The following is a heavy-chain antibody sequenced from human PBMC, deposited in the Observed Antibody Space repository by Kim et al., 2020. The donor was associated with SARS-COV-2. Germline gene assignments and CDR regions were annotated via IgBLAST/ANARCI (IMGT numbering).Heavy chain of an antibody. CDR3: ARPIMAGTYYVMDV. D-gene: IGHD6-19*01. CDR1: GFTFSTYH. V-gene: IGHV3-64*02. J-gene: IGHJ6*02. Sequence: GGSLRLSCVASGFTFSTYHMHWVRQAPGKGLEFVASIRTDGGSTYYADSVRDRFTISRDNSKNTLYLQMGSLRTEDMAVYYCARPIMAGTYYVMDVWGQG. CDR2: IRTDGGST.